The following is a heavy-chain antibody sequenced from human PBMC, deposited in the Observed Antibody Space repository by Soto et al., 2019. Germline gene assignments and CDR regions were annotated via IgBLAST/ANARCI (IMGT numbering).Heavy chain of an antibody. CDR1: GGSISSGGYY. D-gene: IGHD6-6*01. V-gene: IGHV4-31*03. CDR2: IYYSGST. Sequence: QVQLQESGPGLVKPSQTLSLTCTVSGGSISSGGYYWSWIRQHPGKGLEWIGYIYYSGSTYYHPSLKSRVTMSVDTSKNQFSLKLSSVTAADTAVYYCASGRRSSSSDYYMDVWGKGTTVTVSS. CDR3: ASGRRSSSSDYYMDV. J-gene: IGHJ6*03.